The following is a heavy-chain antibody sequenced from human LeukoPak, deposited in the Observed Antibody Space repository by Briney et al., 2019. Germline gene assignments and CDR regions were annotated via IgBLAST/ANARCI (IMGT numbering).Heavy chain of an antibody. CDR3: ARVRDHGGSCVIDY. CDR2: IYHSGST. V-gene: IGHV4-30-2*01. Sequence: SQTLSLTCAVSGGSISSGGYSWSWIRQPPGKGLEWIGYIYHSGSTYYNPSLKSRVTISVDTSKNQFSLKLSSVTAADTAVYYCARVRDHGGSCVIDYWGQGTLVTVSS. D-gene: IGHD2-15*01. CDR1: GGSISSGGYS. J-gene: IGHJ4*02.